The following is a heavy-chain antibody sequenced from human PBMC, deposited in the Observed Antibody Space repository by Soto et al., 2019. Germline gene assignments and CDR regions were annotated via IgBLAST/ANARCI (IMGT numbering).Heavy chain of an antibody. Sequence: EEQLAESGGGLVQPGGSLELSCVASGSTFSGSAIHWVRQASGKGLEWLGRIRTKVNNYAPLYVASVECRFTISRDDSKNTAYLHMNSLRADDTAIYYCARLHAYGDALDIWGQGTVVTVSS. CDR3: ARLHAYGDALDI. CDR1: GSTFSGSA. J-gene: IGHJ3*02. V-gene: IGHV3-73*01. D-gene: IGHD4-17*01. CDR2: IRTKVNNYAP.